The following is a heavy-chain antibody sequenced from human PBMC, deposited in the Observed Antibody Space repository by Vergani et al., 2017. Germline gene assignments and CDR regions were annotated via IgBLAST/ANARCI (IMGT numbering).Heavy chain of an antibody. CDR1: GGSISSGSYY. CDR2: IYYSGST. J-gene: IGHJ4*02. D-gene: IGHD6-6*01. CDR3: ARGLVAARPDRYFDY. V-gene: IGHV4-61*02. Sequence: QVQLQESGPGLVKPSQTLSLTCTVSGGSISSGSYYWSWIRQPAGKGLEWIGRIYYSGSTNYNPSLKSRVTISVDTSKNQFSLKLSSVTAADTAVYYCARGLVAARPDRYFDYWGQGTLGTVSS.